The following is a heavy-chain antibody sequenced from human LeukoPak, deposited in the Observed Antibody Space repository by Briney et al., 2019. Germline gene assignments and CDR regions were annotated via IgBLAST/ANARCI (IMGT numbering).Heavy chain of an antibody. V-gene: IGHV1-8*01. CDR3: ARGMQWLEYYYYGMDV. D-gene: IGHD6-19*01. CDR1: GYTFTSYD. CDR2: MNTNSGNT. Sequence: ASVKLSCKASGYTFTSYDINWVRQATGPGLEWMGWMNTNSGNTGYAQNFQGRVSMTRNTSISTAYMELSSLRSEDTAVYYCARGMQWLEYYYYGMDVWGQGTTVTVSS. J-gene: IGHJ6*02.